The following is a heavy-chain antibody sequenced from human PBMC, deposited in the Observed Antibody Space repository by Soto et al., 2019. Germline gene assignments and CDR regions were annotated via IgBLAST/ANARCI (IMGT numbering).Heavy chain of an antibody. CDR2: MNNDGSSA. CDR1: GFSFSSHW. J-gene: IGHJ3*02. V-gene: IGHV3-74*01. D-gene: IGHD3-22*01. CDR3: ARDGLILDAFDI. Sequence: GESLKISCAASGFSFSSHWMHWVRQAPGKGLVWVSRMNNDGSSASYADSVKGRFTISRDNAKKTLYLQMDSLRAEDTAVYYCARDGLILDAFDIWGQGTMVTVSS.